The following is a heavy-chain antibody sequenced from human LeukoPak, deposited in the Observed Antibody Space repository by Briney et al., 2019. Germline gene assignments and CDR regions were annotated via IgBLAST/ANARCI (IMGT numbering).Heavy chain of an antibody. CDR3: VRREYCSSANCYPVDY. V-gene: IGHV5-51*01. D-gene: IGHD2-2*01. J-gene: IGHJ4*02. Sequence: AGESLKISCKGSGYTFSNYWIGWVRQMPGKGLEWMAIIYPGDSDTRYRPSFQGQVTISADKSISIAYLQWSSLKASDTAMYYCVRREYCSSANCYPVDYWGQGTLVTVSS. CDR1: GYTFSNYW. CDR2: IYPGDSDT.